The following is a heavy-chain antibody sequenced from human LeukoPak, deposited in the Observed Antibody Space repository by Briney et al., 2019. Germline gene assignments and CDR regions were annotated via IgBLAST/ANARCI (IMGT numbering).Heavy chain of an antibody. CDR2: IIPIFGTA. V-gene: IGHV1-69*05. J-gene: IGHJ4*02. D-gene: IGHD3-10*01. CDR1: GGTFTSYA. Sequence: SVKVSCKASGGTFTSYAISWVRQAPGQGLEWIGGIIPIFGTANYAQKFQGRVTITTDESTSTAYMELSSLRSEDTAVYYCAREITMVRGARAGFDYWGQGTLVTVSS. CDR3: AREITMVRGARAGFDY.